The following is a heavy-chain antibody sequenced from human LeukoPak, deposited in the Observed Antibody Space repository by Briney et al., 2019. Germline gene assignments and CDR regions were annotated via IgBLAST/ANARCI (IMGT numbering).Heavy chain of an antibody. CDR2: ISPGDSDT. Sequence: GDSLKISCKGSGYSFTSYWIGWVRRMPGKGLEWMGLISPGDSDTRYSPSLQGHVTISADKSSSTAYLQWSSLKASDTAMYYCARSASYLVGHDYWGQGTLVTVSS. D-gene: IGHD1-26*01. CDR3: ARSASYLVGHDY. J-gene: IGHJ4*02. CDR1: GYSFTSYW. V-gene: IGHV5-51*01.